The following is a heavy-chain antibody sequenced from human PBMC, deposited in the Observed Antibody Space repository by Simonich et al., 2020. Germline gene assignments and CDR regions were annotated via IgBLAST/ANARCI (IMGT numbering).Heavy chain of an antibody. V-gene: IGHV4-38-2*01. D-gene: IGHD6-13*01. Sequence: QVQLQASGPGLVKPSETLSLTCAVSGYSISSGYYWGWIRQPPGKGLEWIGSSYHKGSTKYTPSLKGRVTISVDTSKNKFSLKRSSVTAADTAVYYCARVGYSNYYYYGMDVWGQGTTVTVSS. CDR2: SYHKGST. J-gene: IGHJ6*02. CDR1: GYSISSGYY. CDR3: ARVGYSNYYYYGMDV.